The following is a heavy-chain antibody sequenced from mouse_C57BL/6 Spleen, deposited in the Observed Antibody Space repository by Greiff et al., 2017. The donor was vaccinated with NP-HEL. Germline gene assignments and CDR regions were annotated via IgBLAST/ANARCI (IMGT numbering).Heavy chain of an antibody. V-gene: IGHV10-1*01. CDR3: VRQSYYGNRGFAY. CDR2: IRSKSNNYAT. J-gene: IGHJ3*01. Sequence: EVQLVESGGGLVQPKGSLKLSCAASGFSFNTYAMNWVRQAPGKGLEWVARIRSKSNNYATYYADSVKDRFTISRDDSESRLYLQRNNLKTEDTAMYYCVRQSYYGNRGFAYWGQGTLVTVSA. D-gene: IGHD2-1*01. CDR1: GFSFNTYA.